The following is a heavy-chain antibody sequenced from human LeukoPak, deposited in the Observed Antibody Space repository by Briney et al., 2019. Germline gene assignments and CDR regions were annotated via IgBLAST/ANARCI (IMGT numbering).Heavy chain of an antibody. CDR1: GYSFISYW. CDR2: IYPGDSDT. V-gene: IGHV5-51*01. D-gene: IGHD2-15*01. CDR3: AIHGRGSCSGGSCYHQDY. J-gene: IGHJ4*02. Sequence: GESLKISCEDSGYSFISYWIGWVRQMPGKGLEWMGIIYPGDSDTRYSPSFQGQVTISADKSTSTAYLQWSGLKASDSAMYYCAIHGRGSCSGGSCYHQDYWGQGTLVTVSS.